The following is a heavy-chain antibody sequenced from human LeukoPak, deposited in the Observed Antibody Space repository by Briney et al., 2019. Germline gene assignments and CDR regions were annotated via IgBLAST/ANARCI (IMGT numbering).Heavy chain of an antibody. D-gene: IGHD6-13*01. CDR2: ISGSGGST. V-gene: IGHV3-23*01. J-gene: IGHJ4*02. CDR3: ARGGLIAGLDS. CDR1: GFTFSSYA. Sequence: QSGGSLRLSCAASGFTFSSYAMSWVRQAPGKGLEWVSAISGSGGSTYYADSVKGRFTISRDNSKNTLYLQLNSLRAEDTAVYYCARGGLIAGLDSWGQGTLVTVSS.